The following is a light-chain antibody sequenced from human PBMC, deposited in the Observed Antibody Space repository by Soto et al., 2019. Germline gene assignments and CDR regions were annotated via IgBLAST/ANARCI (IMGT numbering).Light chain of an antibody. CDR1: NIGSKS. CDR2: DDR. Sequence: SYELTQPPSVSVAPGQTAGITCGGKNIGSKSVHWHQQKPGQPPVLVVDDDRDRPSGIPERFSGSNSGNTATLTISRVEAGDEAEYFCHVWDSSSEHVFGTGTKV. CDR3: HVWDSSSEHV. V-gene: IGLV3-21*02. J-gene: IGLJ1*01.